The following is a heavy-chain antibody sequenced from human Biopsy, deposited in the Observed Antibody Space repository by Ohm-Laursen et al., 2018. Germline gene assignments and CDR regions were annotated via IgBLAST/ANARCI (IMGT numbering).Heavy chain of an antibody. Sequence: GTLPLTCSVSGGSIISYYWTWIRQPPGKGLEWIGHVYNGGITNYNPSLKSRVTISKDTSKNQFSLQVNSVTAADTAVYFCARELVDMATLDYHFDRWGRGTLVTVSS. D-gene: IGHD5-24*01. CDR3: ARELVDMATLDYHFDR. V-gene: IGHV4-59*01. CDR1: GGSIISYY. J-gene: IGHJ4*02. CDR2: VYNGGIT.